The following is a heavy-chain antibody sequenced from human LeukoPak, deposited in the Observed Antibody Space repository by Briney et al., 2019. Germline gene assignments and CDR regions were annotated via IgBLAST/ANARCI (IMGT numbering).Heavy chain of an antibody. D-gene: IGHD1-26*01. CDR3: ARDGRSGNFDK. Sequence: TGGSLRLSCAASGLTFSAYCMHWVRQAPGKGLAWVSVIRSDGSITTYADSVKGRFTISRDTAKNTLYLQMNSLRAEDTAVYYCARDGRSGNFDKWGQGTLVSVSS. V-gene: IGHV3-74*01. J-gene: IGHJ4*02. CDR2: IRSDGSIT. CDR1: GLTFSAYC.